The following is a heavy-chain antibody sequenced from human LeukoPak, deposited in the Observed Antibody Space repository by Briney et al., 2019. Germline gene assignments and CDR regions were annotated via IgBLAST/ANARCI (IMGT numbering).Heavy chain of an antibody. Sequence: PGGSLRLSCAASGFIFGDYVMSWVRQAAGKGLEWISYINHDGQRIYYAESVRGRFTISRDNGKNSLYLQMNSLRDEDAALYYCARDYDWAFDFWGQGTPVTVSS. CDR2: INHDGQRI. CDR3: ARDYDWAFDF. J-gene: IGHJ4*02. CDR1: GFIFGDYV. V-gene: IGHV3-48*02. D-gene: IGHD3-9*01.